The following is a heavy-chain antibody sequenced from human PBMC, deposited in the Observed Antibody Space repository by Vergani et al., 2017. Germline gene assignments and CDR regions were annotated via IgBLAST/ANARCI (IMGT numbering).Heavy chain of an antibody. CDR3: ARAADYYDSSVEYYFDY. CDR2: IYYSGST. D-gene: IGHD3-22*01. CDR1: GGSISSYY. Sequence: QVQLQESGPGLVKPSETLSLTCSVSGGSISSYYWSWIRQPPGKGLEWIGYIYYSGSTNYNPSLKSRVTISVDTSKYQFSLKLSSVTAADTAVYYCARAADYYDSSVEYYFDYWGQGTLVTVSS. J-gene: IGHJ4*02. V-gene: IGHV4-59*01.